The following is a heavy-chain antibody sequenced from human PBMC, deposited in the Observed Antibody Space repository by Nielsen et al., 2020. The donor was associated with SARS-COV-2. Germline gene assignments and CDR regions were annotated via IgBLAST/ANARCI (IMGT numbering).Heavy chain of an antibody. V-gene: IGHV3-9*01. D-gene: IGHD3-10*01. CDR2: ISWNSGSI. CDR3: ARDLRAYYYGSGSYDY. J-gene: IGHJ4*02. CDR1: GFTFDDYA. Sequence: GGSLRLSCAASGFTFDDYAMHWVRQAPGKGLEWVSGISWNSGSIGYADSVKGRFTISRDNAKNYLYLQMNSLRAEDTAVYYCARDLRAYYYGSGSYDYWGQGTLVTVSS.